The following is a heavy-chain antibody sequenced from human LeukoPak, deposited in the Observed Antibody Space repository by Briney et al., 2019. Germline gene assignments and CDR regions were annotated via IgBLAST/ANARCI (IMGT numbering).Heavy chain of an antibody. V-gene: IGHV3-30*18. CDR3: AKILFGRSTPQLHSVVVAADYFDY. CDR2: ISYDGSNK. D-gene: IGHD2-15*01. Sequence: PGGSLRLSCAASGFTFSSYGMHWVRQAPGKGLEWVAVISYDGSNKYYADSVKGRFTISRDNSKNTLCLQMNSLRAEDTAVYYCAKILFGRSTPQLHSVVVAADYFDYRGQGTLVTVSS. CDR1: GFTFSSYG. J-gene: IGHJ4*02.